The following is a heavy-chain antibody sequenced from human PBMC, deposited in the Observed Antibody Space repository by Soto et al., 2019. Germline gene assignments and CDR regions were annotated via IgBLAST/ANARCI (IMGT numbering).Heavy chain of an antibody. J-gene: IGHJ4*02. CDR1: GFTFSSYA. CDR2: ISGSGGYT. D-gene: IGHD3-9*01. Sequence: GSLRLSCAASGFTFSSYAMSWVRQAPGKGLEWVSAISGSGGYTYYADSVKGRFTISRDNSKNTLYLQMNSLRAEDTAVYYCAKNDYDILTGPSPEDYWGQGTLVTVSS. V-gene: IGHV3-23*01. CDR3: AKNDYDILTGPSPEDY.